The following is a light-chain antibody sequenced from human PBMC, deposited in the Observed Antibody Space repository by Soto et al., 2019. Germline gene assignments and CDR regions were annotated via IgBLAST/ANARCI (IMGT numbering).Light chain of an antibody. CDR1: RSILSGSNNY. J-gene: IGKJ3*01. CDR2: WAS. Sequence: DIVMTQSPDSLAVSLGERATINCKSSRSILSGSNNYLAWYQQKPGQPPRLLIYWASTRESGVPDRFSGSGSGTDFPLTISSLQAEDVAVYYCQQYYSSPFAFGPGTKVDI. V-gene: IGKV4-1*01. CDR3: QQYYSSPFA.